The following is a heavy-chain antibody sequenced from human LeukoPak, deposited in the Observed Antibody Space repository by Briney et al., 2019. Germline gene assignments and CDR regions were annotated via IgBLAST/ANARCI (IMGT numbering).Heavy chain of an antibody. D-gene: IGHD2-2*01. CDR2: ISHDGSID. Sequence: PGGSLRLSCEVSGFTFSDYAMHWVRQAPGKGLQWLALISHDGSIDYYADSVKGRFTISRDNSKNTLYLQMNSLRAEDTAVYYCARSVGGGGYCSSTSCERVNWFDPWGQGTLVTVSS. J-gene: IGHJ5*02. V-gene: IGHV3-30*04. CDR1: GFTFSDYA. CDR3: ARSVGGGGYCSSTSCERVNWFDP.